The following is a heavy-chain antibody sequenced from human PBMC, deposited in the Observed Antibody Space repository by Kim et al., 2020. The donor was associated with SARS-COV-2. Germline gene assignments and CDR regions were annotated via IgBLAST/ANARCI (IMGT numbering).Heavy chain of an antibody. Sequence: ASVKVSCKASGYIFTNYDLNWVRQAPGQGLEWVGWMNPDNGNTGYAQNLQGRVIMTRDTSISTAYMELSSLKSEDTAVYYCARGYYYDTSASPLGSTADYYYMDVWGKGTSLTVSS. J-gene: IGHJ6*03. V-gene: IGHV1-8*01. D-gene: IGHD3-22*01. CDR3: ARGYYYDTSASPLGSTADYYYMDV. CDR2: MNPDNGNT. CDR1: GYIFTNYD.